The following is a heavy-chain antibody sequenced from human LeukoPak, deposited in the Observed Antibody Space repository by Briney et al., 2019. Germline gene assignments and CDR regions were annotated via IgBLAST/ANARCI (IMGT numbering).Heavy chain of an antibody. CDR2: LSGSGDNT. CDR3: AKDLTVTTWGDALDI. J-gene: IGHJ3*02. CDR1: GFTFSSYA. V-gene: IGHV3-23*01. Sequence: GGSLRLSCAASGFTFSSYAMSWVRQAPGKGLEWVSSLSGSGDNTYYADPVKGRFTISRDNSKNTLYLQMNSLRVEDTAVYYCAKDLTVTTWGDALDIWGQGTMVTVSS. D-gene: IGHD4-17*01.